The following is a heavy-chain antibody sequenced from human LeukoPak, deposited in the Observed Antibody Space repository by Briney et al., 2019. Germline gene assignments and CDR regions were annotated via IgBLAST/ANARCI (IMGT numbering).Heavy chain of an antibody. CDR2: VYYNGLT. V-gene: IGHV4-59*11. J-gene: IGHJ4*02. CDR1: GASISPHY. CDR3: ARVTYDSSGYSQDY. Sequence: SETLSLTCTVSGASISPHYWTWIRQAPGRGLEWIGYVYYNGLTSYNASLRSRLILSVDTSKNQFSLKLSSVTAADTAVYYCARVTYDSSGYSQDYWGQGTLVTVSS. D-gene: IGHD3-22*01.